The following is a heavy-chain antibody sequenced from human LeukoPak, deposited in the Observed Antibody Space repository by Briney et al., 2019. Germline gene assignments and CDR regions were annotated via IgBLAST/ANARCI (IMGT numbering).Heavy chain of an antibody. J-gene: IGHJ3*02. D-gene: IGHD2-2*01. V-gene: IGHV1-69*01. CDR3: ARHSVGYCSSTSCEDDAFDI. CDR1: GGTFSSYA. Sequence: SVKVSCKASGGTFSSYAISWVRQAPGQGLEWMGGIIPIFGTANYAQKFQGRFTITADESTSTAYMELSSLRSEDTAVYYCARHSVGYCSSTSCEDDAFDIWGQGTMVTVSS. CDR2: IIPIFGTA.